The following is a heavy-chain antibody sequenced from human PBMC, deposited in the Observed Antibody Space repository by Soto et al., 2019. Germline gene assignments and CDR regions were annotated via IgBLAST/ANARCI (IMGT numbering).Heavy chain of an antibody. D-gene: IGHD1-26*01. V-gene: IGHV3-33*01. CDR1: GFTFSSYG. Sequence: PGGSLRLSCAASGFTFSSYGMHWVRQAPGKGLEWVAVIWYEGSNKYYADSVKGRFTISRDNFKNTLYLQMNSLRAEDTAVYYCARVNSGSYSAGFDYWGQGTLVTVSS. CDR3: ARVNSGSYSAGFDY. J-gene: IGHJ4*02. CDR2: IWYEGSNK.